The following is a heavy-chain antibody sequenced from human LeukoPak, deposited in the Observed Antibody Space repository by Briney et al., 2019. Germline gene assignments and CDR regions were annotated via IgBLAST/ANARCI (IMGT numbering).Heavy chain of an antibody. CDR2: ISYDGSNK. D-gene: IGHD6-13*01. J-gene: IGHJ4*01. V-gene: IGHV3-30*18. Sequence: PGGSLTLTCAASGFTFSSYCMHWVRQAPGKGLEWVAVISYDGSNKYYADSVKGRFTISRDNSKNTLYLQKNSLRAEDTAVYYCAKGRPGIAAAGSGGYFDYWG. CDR3: AKGRPGIAAAGSGGYFDY. CDR1: GFTFSSYC.